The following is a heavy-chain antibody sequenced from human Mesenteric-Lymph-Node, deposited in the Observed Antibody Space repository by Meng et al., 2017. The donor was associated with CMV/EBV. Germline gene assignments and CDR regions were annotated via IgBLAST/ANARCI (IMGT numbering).Heavy chain of an antibody. V-gene: IGHV3-13*01. J-gene: IGHJ6*02. CDR3: ARDYNNYGMDV. D-gene: IGHD3-10*01. CDR1: GGTFSSYD. CDR2: IGTAGDT. Sequence: SCKASGGTFSSYDMHWVRQATGKGLEWVSAIGTAGDTYYPGSVKGRFTISRENAKNSLYLQMNSLRAGDTAVYYCARDYNNYGMDVWGQGTTVTVSS.